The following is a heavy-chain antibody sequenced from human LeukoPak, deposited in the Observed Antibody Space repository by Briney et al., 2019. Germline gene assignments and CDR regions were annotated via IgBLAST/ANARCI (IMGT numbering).Heavy chain of an antibody. D-gene: IGHD3-9*01. CDR1: GFTFSSYG. V-gene: IGHV3-30*18. Sequence: GGSLRLSCAASGFTFSSYGMHWVRQAPREGLEWVAVISYDGGHRYYADSVKGRFTISRDNSKNTLYLQMNSLRAEDTAVYYCAKDLYDILTGYSLDDYWGQGTLVTVSS. CDR2: ISYDGGHR. J-gene: IGHJ4*02. CDR3: AKDLYDILTGYSLDDY.